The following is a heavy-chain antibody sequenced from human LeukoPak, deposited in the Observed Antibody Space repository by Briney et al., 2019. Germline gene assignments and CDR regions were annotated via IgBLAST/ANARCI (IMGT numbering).Heavy chain of an antibody. CDR2: IWYDGSNK. V-gene: IGHV3-33*01. Sequence: GGSLRLSCAASGFTFGSYGMHWVRQAPGKGLEWVTVIWYDGSNKYYADSVKGRFTISRDNAKNTLYLQMNSLRAEDTAVYYCAREGNSGWRDDGFDIWGQGTMVTVSS. J-gene: IGHJ3*02. CDR3: AREGNSGWRDDGFDI. D-gene: IGHD6-19*01. CDR1: GFTFGSYG.